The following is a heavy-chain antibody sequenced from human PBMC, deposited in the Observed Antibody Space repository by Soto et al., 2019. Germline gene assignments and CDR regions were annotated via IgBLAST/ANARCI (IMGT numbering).Heavy chain of an antibody. J-gene: IGHJ4*02. CDR2: ISWNSGSI. Sequence: EVQLVESGGGLVQPGRSLRHSCAASGFTFDDYAMHWVRQAPGKGLEWVSGISWNSGSIGYADSVKGRFTISRDNAKNSLYLQMNSLRAEDTALYYCAKAGAVDIVANNFDYWGQGTLVTVSS. CDR3: AKAGAVDIVANNFDY. CDR1: GFTFDDYA. V-gene: IGHV3-9*01. D-gene: IGHD5-12*01.